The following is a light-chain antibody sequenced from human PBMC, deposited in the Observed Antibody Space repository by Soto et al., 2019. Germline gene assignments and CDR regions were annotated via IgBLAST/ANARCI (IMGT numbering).Light chain of an antibody. CDR2: DVS. CDR1: SSDVCGYNY. V-gene: IGLV2-14*01. J-gene: IGLJ3*02. CDR3: SSYAASNNFYFV. Sequence: QSALTQPASVSGSPVQSITISCTGTSSDVCGYNYVSWYQQHPGKAPKLMIYDVSNRPSGVSNRFSGSKSGNTASLTTSGLQAEDEADYYCSSYAASNNFYFVFGGGTQLTVL.